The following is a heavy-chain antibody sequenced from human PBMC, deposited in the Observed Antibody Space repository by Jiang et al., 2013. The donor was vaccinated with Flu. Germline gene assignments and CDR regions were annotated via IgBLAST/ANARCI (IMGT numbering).Heavy chain of an antibody. CDR1: GFSLSTSGMC. CDR2: IDWDDDK. CDR3: ARISRIVGATNYFDY. V-gene: IGHV2-70*11. Sequence: CTFSGFSLSTSGMCVSWIRQPPGKALEWLARIDWDDDKYYSTSLKTRLTISKDTSKNQVVLTMTNMDPVDTATYYCARISRIVGATNYFDYWGQGTLVTVSS. J-gene: IGHJ4*02. D-gene: IGHD1-26*01.